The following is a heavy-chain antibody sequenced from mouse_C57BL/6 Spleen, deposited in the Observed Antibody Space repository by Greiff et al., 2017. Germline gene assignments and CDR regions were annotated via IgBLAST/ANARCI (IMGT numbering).Heavy chain of an antibody. CDR3: TRGGTGTGFAY. D-gene: IGHD4-1*01. CDR2: IDPETGGT. J-gene: IGHJ3*01. CDR1: GYTFTDYE. Sequence: QVQLKESGAELVRPGASVTLSCKASGYTFTDYEMHWVKQTPVHGLEWIGAIDPETGGTAYNQKFKGKAILTADKSSSTAYMELRSLTSEDSAVYYGTRGGTGTGFAYWGQGTLVTVSA. V-gene: IGHV1-15*01.